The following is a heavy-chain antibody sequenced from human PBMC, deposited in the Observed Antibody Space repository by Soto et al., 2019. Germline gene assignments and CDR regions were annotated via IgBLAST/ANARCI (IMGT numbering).Heavy chain of an antibody. V-gene: IGHV3-23*01. CDR1: GFTFSSYA. D-gene: IGHD6-13*01. J-gene: IGHJ4*02. CDR3: AKTMGDSSSLFDY. CDR2: ISGSGDVT. Sequence: GGSLRLSCAASGFTFSSYAMSWVRQAPGRGLEWVSGISGSGDVTYYADSVKGRFTISRDNSKNTLHLQMHSLRAEDTAGYSCAKTMGDSSSLFDYWGQGTLVTVSS.